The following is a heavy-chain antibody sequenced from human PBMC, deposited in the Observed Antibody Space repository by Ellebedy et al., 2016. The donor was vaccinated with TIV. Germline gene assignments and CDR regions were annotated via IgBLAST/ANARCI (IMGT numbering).Heavy chain of an antibody. Sequence: AASVTVSCKASGYIFTDYYIHWVRQAPGQGLEWMGALNAKSGGTNYGQKFQGRVPMTRDTSISTAYMELNRLKSDDTAVYYCARDWLQGGAGIWGRGTLVTVSS. J-gene: IGHJ2*01. CDR1: GYIFTDYY. V-gene: IGHV1-2*02. D-gene: IGHD1-26*01. CDR3: ARDWLQGGAGI. CDR2: LNAKSGGT.